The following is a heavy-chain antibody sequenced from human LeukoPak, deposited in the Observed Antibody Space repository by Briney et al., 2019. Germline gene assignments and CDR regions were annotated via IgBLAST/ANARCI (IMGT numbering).Heavy chain of an antibody. CDR3: ARDFGGDSSPLDC. CDR2: INSDGSRT. V-gene: IGHV3-74*01. Sequence: PGGSLRLSCAASGFTFSSHWMHWVRQAPGKGLVWFSRINSDGSRTSYADSVKGRFTISRDNAKNSLYLQMNSLRAEDTAVYYCARDFGGDSSPLDCWGQGTLVTVSS. D-gene: IGHD3-16*01. J-gene: IGHJ4*02. CDR1: GFTFSSHW.